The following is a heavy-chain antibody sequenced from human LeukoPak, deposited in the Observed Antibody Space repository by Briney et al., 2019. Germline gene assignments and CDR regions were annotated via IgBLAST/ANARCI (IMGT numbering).Heavy chain of an antibody. CDR3: ARDLAVGGTTADY. CDR2: ISYDGSNK. Sequence: GGSLRLSCAASGFTFSSYAMHWVRQAPGKGLEWVAVISYDGSNKYYADSVKGRFTISRDNSKNTLYLQMNSLRAEDTAVYYCARDLAVGGTTADYWGQGTLVTVSS. CDR1: GFTFSSYA. D-gene: IGHD1-26*01. J-gene: IGHJ4*02. V-gene: IGHV3-30-3*01.